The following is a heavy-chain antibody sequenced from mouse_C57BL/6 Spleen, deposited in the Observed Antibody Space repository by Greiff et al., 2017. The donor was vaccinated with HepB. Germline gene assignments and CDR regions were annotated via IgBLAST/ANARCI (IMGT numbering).Heavy chain of an antibody. J-gene: IGHJ4*01. CDR2: ISSGSSTI. D-gene: IGHD1-1*01. Sequence: DVKLVESGGGLVKPGGSLKLSCAASGFTFSDYGMHWVRQAPEKGLEWVAYISSGSSTIYYADTVKGRFTISRDNAKNTLFLQMTSLRSEDTAMYYCARPRYGSSSYYAMDYWGQGTSVTVAS. V-gene: IGHV5-17*01. CDR3: ARPRYGSSSYYAMDY. CDR1: GFTFSDYG.